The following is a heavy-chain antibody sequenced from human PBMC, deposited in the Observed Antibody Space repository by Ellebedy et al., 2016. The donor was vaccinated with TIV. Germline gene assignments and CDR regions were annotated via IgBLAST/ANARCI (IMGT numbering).Heavy chain of an antibody. V-gene: IGHV1-46*04. CDR3: ARARSSGWLHTPDY. CDR1: GYTFSNYF. CDR2: INPSGGST. J-gene: IGHJ4*02. Sequence: AASVKVSCKASGYTFSNYFVHWVRQAPGQGLEWMGIINPSGGSTTYAQKLQGRVTMTRDTSTSTVYMELSSLRSEETAVYYCARARSSGWLHTPDYWGQGTLVTVSS. D-gene: IGHD6-19*01.